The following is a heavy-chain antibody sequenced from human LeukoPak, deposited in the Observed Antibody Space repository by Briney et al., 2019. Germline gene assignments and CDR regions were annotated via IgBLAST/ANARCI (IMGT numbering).Heavy chain of an antibody. Sequence: GGSLRLSCAASGFTFSSYSLNWVRQAPGKGLEWVSSITTSSSYIYYADSVKGRFTISRDNSKNTLYLQMNSLRAEDTAVYYCAKGWYSYGYEVFDYWGQGTLVTVSS. CDR3: AKGWYSYGYEVFDY. CDR2: ITTSSSYI. J-gene: IGHJ4*02. D-gene: IGHD5-18*01. V-gene: IGHV3-21*04. CDR1: GFTFSSYS.